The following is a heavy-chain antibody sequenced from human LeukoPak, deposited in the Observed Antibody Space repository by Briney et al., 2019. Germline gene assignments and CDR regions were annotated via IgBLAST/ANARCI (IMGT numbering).Heavy chain of an antibody. CDR3: ARDMTLSPGNNYGSCFDY. J-gene: IGHJ4*02. CDR1: GITFSGYS. V-gene: IGHV3-69-1*02. Sequence: GGSLRLSCVVSGITFSGYSMIWVRQAPGKGLEWVSYISSSGTVHYADSVKGRFTISRDNAKSSLYLQMNSLRAEDTAVYYCARDMTLSPGNNYGSCFDYWGQGTLVTVSS. CDR2: ISSSGTV. D-gene: IGHD4-17*01.